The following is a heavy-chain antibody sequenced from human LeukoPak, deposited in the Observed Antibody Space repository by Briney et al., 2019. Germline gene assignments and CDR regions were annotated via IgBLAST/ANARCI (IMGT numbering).Heavy chain of an antibody. CDR2: IYYSGST. J-gene: IGHJ5*02. V-gene: IGHV4-59*01. CDR1: GGSISSYY. CDR3: ARGQELEWLPLSP. D-gene: IGHD3-3*01. Sequence: SETLSLTCTVSGGSISSYYWSWIRQPPGKGLEWIGYIYYSGSTNYNPSLKSRVTISVDTSKNQFSLKLSSVTAADTAVYYCARGQELEWLPLSPWGQGTLVTVSS.